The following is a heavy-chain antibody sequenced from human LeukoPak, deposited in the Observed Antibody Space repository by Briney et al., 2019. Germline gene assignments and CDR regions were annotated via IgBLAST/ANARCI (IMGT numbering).Heavy chain of an antibody. CDR1: GFTFGDYL. Sequence: PGGSLRLSCTASGFTFGDYLMSWFRPAPGRGLEWIGFISGGTTEYVASVKGRFTISRDDSTSIAYLQMNSLTTEDTAVYYCSRGSGWLSVYWGQGTLVTVSS. CDR3: SRGSGWLSVY. V-gene: IGHV3-49*03. CDR2: ISGGTT. D-gene: IGHD6-19*01. J-gene: IGHJ4*02.